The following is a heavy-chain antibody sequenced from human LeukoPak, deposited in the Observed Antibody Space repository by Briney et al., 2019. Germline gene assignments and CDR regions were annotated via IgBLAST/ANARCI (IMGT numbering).Heavy chain of an antibody. CDR2: IHPGNRTT. Sequence: ASVKVSCKASGYIFSDYGIHWVRQAPGQGLEWMRWIHPGNRTTKYSPKVQGRVTITRDTSASTAYMELSSLRSEDTAVYYCARDYRFGELLSATGNAYWGQGTLVTVSS. V-gene: IGHV1-3*01. D-gene: IGHD3-10*01. CDR3: ARDYRFGELLSATGNAY. CDR1: GYIFSDYG. J-gene: IGHJ4*02.